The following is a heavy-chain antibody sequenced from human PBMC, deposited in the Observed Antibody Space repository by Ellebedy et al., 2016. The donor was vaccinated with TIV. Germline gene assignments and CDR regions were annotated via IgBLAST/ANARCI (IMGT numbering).Heavy chain of an antibody. V-gene: IGHV3-7*03. CDR3: ARDPVGVGPAFDV. CDR2: IKQDGSET. Sequence: PGGSLRLSCADSGFTFSSYWMSWVRQAPGKGLEWVANIKQDGSETHYVDSVKGRFTISRDNSKDTLFLQMNSLRAEDTAIYFCARDPVGVGPAFDVWGQGTMVTVSS. CDR1: GFTFSSYW. D-gene: IGHD4-23*01. J-gene: IGHJ3*01.